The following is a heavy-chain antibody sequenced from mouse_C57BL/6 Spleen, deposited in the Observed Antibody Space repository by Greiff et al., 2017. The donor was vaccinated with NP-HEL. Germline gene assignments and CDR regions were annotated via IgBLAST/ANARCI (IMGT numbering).Heavy chain of an antibody. CDR2: IHPNSGST. Sequence: QVQLQQPGAELVKPGASVKLSCKASGYTFTSYWMHWVKQRPGQGLEWIGMIHPNSGSTNYNEKFKSKATLTVDKSSSTSYMQLSSLTSEDSAVYYCANLLWSPTGRDYFDYWGQGTTLTVSS. V-gene: IGHV1-64*01. CDR1: GYTFTSYW. CDR3: ANLLWSPTGRDYFDY. D-gene: IGHD2-1*01. J-gene: IGHJ2*01.